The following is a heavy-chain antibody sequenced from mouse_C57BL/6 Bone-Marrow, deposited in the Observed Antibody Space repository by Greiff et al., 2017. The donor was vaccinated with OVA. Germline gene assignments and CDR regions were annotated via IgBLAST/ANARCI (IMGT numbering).Heavy chain of an antibody. CDR3: ARDDGYDAMDY. CDR1: GYTFTSYW. D-gene: IGHD2-3*01. J-gene: IGHJ4*01. Sequence: QVQLQQPGTELVKPGASVKLSCKASGYTFTSYWMHWVKQRHGKGLEWIGNINPSNGGTNYNEKFKSKATLTVDKSSSTAYMQLSSLTSEDSAVYYCARDDGYDAMDYWGQGTSVTVSS. CDR2: INPSNGGT. V-gene: IGHV1-53*01.